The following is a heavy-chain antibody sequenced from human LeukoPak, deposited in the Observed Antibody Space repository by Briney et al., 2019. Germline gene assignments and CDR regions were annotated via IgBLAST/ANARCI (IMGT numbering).Heavy chain of an antibody. Sequence: GGSLRLSCAASGFSFSDYYMNWIRQAPGKGLEWVGRIKSKTDGGTTDYAAPVKGRFTISRDDSKNTLYLQMNSLKTEDTAVYYCTTDGTYYYDSSGYYYKAYWGQGTLVTVSS. CDR3: TTDGTYYYDSSGYYYKAY. CDR1: GFSFSDYY. CDR2: IKSKTDGGTT. V-gene: IGHV3-15*01. J-gene: IGHJ4*02. D-gene: IGHD3-22*01.